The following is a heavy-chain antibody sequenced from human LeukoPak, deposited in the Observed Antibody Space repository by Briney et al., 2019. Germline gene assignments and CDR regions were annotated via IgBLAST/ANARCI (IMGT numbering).Heavy chain of an antibody. J-gene: IGHJ4*02. CDR1: GYTFTSHD. D-gene: IGHD3-22*01. CDR3: ARGYYDSSGYSGY. V-gene: IGHV1-8*01. CDR2: MNPNSGNT. Sequence: ASVKVSCKASGYTFTSHDINWVRQATGQGLEWMGWMNPNSGNTGYAQKFQGRVTMTRDTSINTAYMELHSLRSEDTAVYYCARGYYDSSGYSGYWGQGTLVTVSS.